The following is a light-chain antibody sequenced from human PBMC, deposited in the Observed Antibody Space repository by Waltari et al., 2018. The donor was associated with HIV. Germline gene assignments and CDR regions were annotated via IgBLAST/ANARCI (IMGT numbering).Light chain of an antibody. J-gene: IGKJ2*01. Sequence: EIVMTQSPATLSVSPGERATLSCRASQSVRSSVAWYQQKAGQAPRLLVYGPSTRASGIADRFSCRGSGTDFTLTITALEPEDSAVYHCQQYGASPHTFGQGTKLEIE. CDR3: QQYGASPHT. CDR1: QSVRSSV. V-gene: IGKV3-20*01. CDR2: GPS.